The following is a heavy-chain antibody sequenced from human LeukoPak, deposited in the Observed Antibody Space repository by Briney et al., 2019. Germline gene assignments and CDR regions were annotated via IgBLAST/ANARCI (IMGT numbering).Heavy chain of an antibody. J-gene: IGHJ3*02. D-gene: IGHD6-13*01. CDR3: AKGSSSYYFAFDI. CDR1: GFTFSNYA. Sequence: GGSLRLSCAASGFTFSNYAMSWVRQAPGKGPEWVSGIGGSGGSTYYADSVKGRFTISRDNSKNTLYLQMNSLRAEDTAVYYCAKGSSSYYFAFDIWGQGTMVTVSS. V-gene: IGHV3-23*01. CDR2: IGGSGGST.